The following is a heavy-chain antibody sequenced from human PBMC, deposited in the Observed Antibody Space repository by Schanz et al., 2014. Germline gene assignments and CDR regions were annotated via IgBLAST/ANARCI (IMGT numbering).Heavy chain of an antibody. V-gene: IGHV3-48*01. D-gene: IGHD1-26*01. CDR2: ITGTGTV. CDR1: GFIFGSSV. CDR3: ARNRGSGGQNWYFDL. J-gene: IGHJ2*01. Sequence: EVQLLESGGGLAQPGGSLRLSCAASGFIFGSSVMAWVRQAPGKGLEWISYITGTGTVMYADSVKGRFTISRDNGKNSLSLQMNSLRVEDTAVYYCARNRGSGGQNWYFDLWGRGTLVTVSS.